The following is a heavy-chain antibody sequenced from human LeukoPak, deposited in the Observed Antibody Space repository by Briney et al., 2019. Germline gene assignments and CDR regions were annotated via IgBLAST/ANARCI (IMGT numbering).Heavy chain of an antibody. CDR3: ARLNGVFSGYYYYYYYMDV. CDR2: IYYTGST. CDR1: GGSISSYY. V-gene: IGHV4-59*12. D-gene: IGHD5-12*01. J-gene: IGHJ6*03. Sequence: SETLSLTCTISGGSISSYYWSWIRQPPGKGLEWIGYIYYTGSTNHNPSLKSRVTISVDTSKSQFSLKLSSVTAADTAVYYCARLNGVFSGYYYYYYYMDVWGKGTTVTVSS.